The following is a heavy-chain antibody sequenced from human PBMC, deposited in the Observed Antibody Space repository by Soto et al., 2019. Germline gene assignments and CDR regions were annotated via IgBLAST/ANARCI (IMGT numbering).Heavy chain of an antibody. V-gene: IGHV4-38-2*02. D-gene: IGHD2-2*01. Sequence: SETLSLTCAVSGYSISSGYYWGWIRQPPGKGLEWIGSIYHSGSTYYNPSLKSRVTISVDTSKNQFSLKLSSVTAADTAVYYCARDRCSSGSCYPPYHYYGMDVWGQGTTVTVSS. J-gene: IGHJ6*02. CDR1: GYSISSGYY. CDR2: IYHSGST. CDR3: ARDRCSSGSCYPPYHYYGMDV.